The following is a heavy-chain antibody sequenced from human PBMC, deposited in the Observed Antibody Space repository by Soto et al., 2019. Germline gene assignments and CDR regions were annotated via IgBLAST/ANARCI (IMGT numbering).Heavy chain of an antibody. CDR2: IWYDGSNK. J-gene: IGHJ6*02. Sequence: LRLSCAASGFTFSSYGMHWVRQAPGKGLEWVAVIWYDGSNKYYADSVKGRFTISRDNSKNTLYLQMNSLRAEDTAVYYCAGGLDYYYGMDVWGQGTTVTVSS. CDR3: AGGLDYYYGMDV. D-gene: IGHD3-16*01. V-gene: IGHV3-33*01. CDR1: GFTFSSYG.